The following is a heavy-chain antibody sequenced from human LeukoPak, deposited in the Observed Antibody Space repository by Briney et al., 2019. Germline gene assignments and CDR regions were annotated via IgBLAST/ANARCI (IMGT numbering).Heavy chain of an antibody. Sequence: GGSLRLSCAASGFTFDDYGMSWVRQAPGKGLEWVSAINWNGGSTGYADSVKGRFTISRDNAKNSLYLQMNSLRAEDTALYYCARGEGADYFDYWGQGTLVTVSS. D-gene: IGHD1-26*01. J-gene: IGHJ4*02. CDR2: INWNGGST. CDR3: ARGEGADYFDY. CDR1: GFTFDDYG. V-gene: IGHV3-20*04.